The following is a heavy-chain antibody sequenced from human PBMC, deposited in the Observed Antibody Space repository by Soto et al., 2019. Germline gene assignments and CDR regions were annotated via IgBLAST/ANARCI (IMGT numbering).Heavy chain of an antibody. Sequence: QITLKESGPTLVKPTQTLTLTCTFSGFSLSTTGVGVGWIRQPPGKALEWLALIYWDDDKRDNPSLKSRLTITKNTSKTQIVHTMTNMDPVDTATYYCVQSRCGGDCLQSYSSHSYYGLDVWGQGTTVTVSS. CDR1: GFSLSTTGVG. D-gene: IGHD2-21*01. J-gene: IGHJ6*02. CDR3: VQSRCGGDCLQSYSSHSYYGLDV. CDR2: IYWDDDK. V-gene: IGHV2-5*02.